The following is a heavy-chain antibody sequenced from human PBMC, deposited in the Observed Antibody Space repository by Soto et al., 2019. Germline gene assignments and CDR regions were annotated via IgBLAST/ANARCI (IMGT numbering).Heavy chain of an antibody. J-gene: IGHJ4*02. V-gene: IGHV3-33*01. CDR1: GFTLSSYG. Sequence: QVQLVESGGGVVKPGRSLRLSCAASGFTLSSYGMHWVRKPPGKGLEWGAVIWYDGSNKYYADSVKGRFTISRDNSKNTLYLQMNSLRAEDTAVYYCASIGYCSGGSCYLALGYWGQGTLVTVSS. CDR3: ASIGYCSGGSCYLALGY. CDR2: IWYDGSNK. D-gene: IGHD2-15*01.